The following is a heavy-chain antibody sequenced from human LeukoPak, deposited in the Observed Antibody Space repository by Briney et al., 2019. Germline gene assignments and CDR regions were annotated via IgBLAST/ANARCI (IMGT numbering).Heavy chain of an antibody. D-gene: IGHD6-13*01. V-gene: IGHV1-2*02. CDR1: GYTFTSNY. CDR2: INPNSGGT. CDR3: AAPFGPYSSSTNYYYYYMDV. J-gene: IGHJ6*03. Sequence: ASVKVSRKAFGYTFTSNYMHWVRQAPGQGLEWMGWINPNSGGTNYAQKFQGRVTMTRDTSISTAYMELSRLRSDDTAVYYCAAPFGPYSSSTNYYYYYMDVWGKGTTVTVSS.